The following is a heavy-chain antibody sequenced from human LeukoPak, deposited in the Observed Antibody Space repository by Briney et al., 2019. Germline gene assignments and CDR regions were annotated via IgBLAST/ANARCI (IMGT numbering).Heavy chain of an antibody. J-gene: IGHJ3*02. V-gene: IGHV4-4*07. CDR3: AREGYGAPWGVHAFDI. Sequence: SETLSLTCTVSGGSISSYYWSWIRQPAGKGLEWIGRIYTSGSTNYNPSLKSRVTMSVDTSKNQFSLKLSSVTAADTAVYYCAREGYGAPWGVHAFDIWGQGTMVTVSS. D-gene: IGHD4-17*01. CDR1: GGSISSYY. CDR2: IYTSGST.